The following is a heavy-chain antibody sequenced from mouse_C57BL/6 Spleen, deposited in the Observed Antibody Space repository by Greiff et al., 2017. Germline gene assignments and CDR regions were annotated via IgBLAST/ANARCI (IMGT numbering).Heavy chain of an antibody. D-gene: IGHD2-2*01. CDR3: ADGYEGNYFDY. V-gene: IGHV1-64*01. J-gene: IGHJ2*01. CDR1: GYTFTSYW. CDR2: IHPNSGST. Sequence: QVQLQQPGAELVKPGASVKLSCKASGYTFTSYWMHWVKPRPGQGLEWIGMIHPNSGSTNYNEKFKSKATLTVDKSSSTAYMQRSSLTSEDSAVYYWADGYEGNYFDYWGQGTTLTVSS.